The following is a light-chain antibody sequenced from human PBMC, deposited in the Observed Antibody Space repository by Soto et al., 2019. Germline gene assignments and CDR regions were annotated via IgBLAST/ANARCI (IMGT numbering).Light chain of an antibody. J-gene: IGLJ2*01. V-gene: IGLV1-47*01. Sequence: QSVLTQPPSASGTPGQRVTISGSGSSSNIGSNYVYWYQQLPGTAPKLLIYRNNQRPSGVPDRCSGSKSGTSASLAISGLRSEDEADYYRAAWDDSLRVVFGGGTKLTVL. CDR1: SSNIGSNY. CDR2: RNN. CDR3: AAWDDSLRVV.